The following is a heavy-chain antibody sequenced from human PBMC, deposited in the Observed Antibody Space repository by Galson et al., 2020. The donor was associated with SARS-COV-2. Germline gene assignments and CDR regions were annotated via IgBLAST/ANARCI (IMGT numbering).Heavy chain of an antibody. CDR3: VRDRGYSHDY. D-gene: IGHD5-18*01. CDR1: GFTFGDYA. V-gene: IGHV3-49*04. J-gene: IGHJ4*02. CDR2: IRSKTYGGTT. Sequence: GGSLRLSCTASGFTFGDYAMSWVRQAPGKGLEWVTFIRSKTYGGTTEYAASVKGRFTISRDDSKSIVYLQMNSLKTEDTAVYYCVRDRGYSHDYGGQGTLLTVSS.